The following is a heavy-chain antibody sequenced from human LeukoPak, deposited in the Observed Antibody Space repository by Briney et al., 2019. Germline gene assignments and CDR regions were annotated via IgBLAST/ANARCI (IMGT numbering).Heavy chain of an antibody. CDR2: IRYDGSNK. CDR1: GFTFSSYG. D-gene: IGHD2-15*01. V-gene: IGHV3-30*02. Sequence: GGSLRLSCAASGFTFSSYGMHWVRQAPGKGLEWVAFIRYDGSNKYYADSVKGRFTISRDNAKNTLYLQMNSLRAEDTAVYYCAGYCSGGSCKPYYYYYYMDVWGKGTTVTVSS. CDR3: AGYCSGGSCKPYYYYYYMDV. J-gene: IGHJ6*03.